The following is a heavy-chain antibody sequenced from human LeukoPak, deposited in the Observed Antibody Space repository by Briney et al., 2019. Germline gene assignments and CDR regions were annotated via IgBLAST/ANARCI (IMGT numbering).Heavy chain of an antibody. CDR2: INAGNGNT. J-gene: IGHJ4*02. Sequence: GASVKVSCKASGYTFTSYAMHWVRQAPGQRLEWMGWINAGNGNTKYSQKFQGRVTITRDTSASTAYMELSSLRSEDTAVYYCAREYSGCEIFDYWGQGTLVTVSS. CDR1: GYTFTSYA. CDR3: AREYSGCEIFDY. D-gene: IGHD5-12*01. V-gene: IGHV1-3*01.